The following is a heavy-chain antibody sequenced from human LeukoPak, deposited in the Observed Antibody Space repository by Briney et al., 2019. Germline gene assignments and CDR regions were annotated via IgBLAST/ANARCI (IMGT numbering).Heavy chain of an antibody. V-gene: IGHV3-23*01. CDR3: ANLGRLEGPNYFDY. CDR2: ISGSGGST. CDR1: GFTLSSYA. D-gene: IGHD7-27*01. J-gene: IGHJ4*02. Sequence: GGSLRLSCAASGFTLSSYAMSWVRQAPGEGLEWVSAISGSGGSTYYADSVKGRFTISRDNSKNTLYLQMNSLRAEDTAVYYCANLGRLEGPNYFDYWGQGTLVTVSS.